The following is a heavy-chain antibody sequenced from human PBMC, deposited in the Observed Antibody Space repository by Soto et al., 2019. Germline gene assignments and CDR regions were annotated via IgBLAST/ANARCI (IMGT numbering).Heavy chain of an antibody. J-gene: IGHJ6*02. V-gene: IGHV3-23*01. Sequence: GSLGLSCAASGFTFSIYAMSWVRQAPGQGLDWVSTISGSGGSTYYADSVKGRFTISRYNSKNTLYLQMNTLRADETAVFYCAKTRSDYNSYYGMDVWGQGTTVTVS. CDR3: AKTRSDYNSYYGMDV. CDR1: GFTFSIYA. CDR2: ISGSGGST. D-gene: IGHD6-25*01.